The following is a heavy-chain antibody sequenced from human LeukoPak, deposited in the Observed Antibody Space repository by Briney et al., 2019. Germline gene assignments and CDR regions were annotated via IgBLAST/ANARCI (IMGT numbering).Heavy chain of an antibody. Sequence: SQTLSLTGAVSGDSVSNHSAAWNWIGQSPSRGLQWLGGTYYRSKWYNDYAVSVKSRITINADTSKNQFSLQLNSVTPEDTALYYCARASTNYSYYVMDVWGQGTTVTVSS. V-gene: IGHV6-1*01. CDR1: GDSVSNHSAA. J-gene: IGHJ6*02. CDR2: TYYRSKWYN. CDR3: ARASTNYSYYVMDV.